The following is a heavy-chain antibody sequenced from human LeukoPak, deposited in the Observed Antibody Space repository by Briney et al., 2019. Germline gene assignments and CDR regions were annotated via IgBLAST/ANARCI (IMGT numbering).Heavy chain of an antibody. CDR2: ISGSGGST. J-gene: IGHJ4*02. V-gene: IGHV3-23*01. CDR3: AKRGAATSIWVD. D-gene: IGHD3-16*01. Sequence: GGSLRLSCAASGFTFSSYGMTWVRQAPGKGLEWVSGISGSGGSTYYAAAVKGRYTISRDNSKNSLYLQMNSLTAEDTAVYYCAKRGAATSIWVDWCQGTLVTVSS. CDR1: GFTFSSYG.